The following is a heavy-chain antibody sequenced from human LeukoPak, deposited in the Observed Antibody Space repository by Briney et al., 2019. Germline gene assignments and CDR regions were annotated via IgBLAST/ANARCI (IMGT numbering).Heavy chain of an antibody. V-gene: IGHV4-31*03. D-gene: IGHD3-10*01. CDR2: IYYSGST. CDR3: ARGSFMVRGVGDNWFDP. CDR1: GGSISSGGYY. J-gene: IGHJ5*02. Sequence: SETLSLTCTVSGGSISSGGYYWSWIRQHLGKGLEWIGYIYYSGSTYYNPSLKSRVTISVDTSKNQFSLKLSSVTAADTAVYYCARGSFMVRGVGDNWFDPWGQGTLVTVSS.